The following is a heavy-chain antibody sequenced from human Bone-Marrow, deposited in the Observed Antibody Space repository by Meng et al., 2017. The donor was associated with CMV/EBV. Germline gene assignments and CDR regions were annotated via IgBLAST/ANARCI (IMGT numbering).Heavy chain of an antibody. CDR2: IRYDGSNK. J-gene: IGHJ4*02. CDR1: GFTFSSYG. Sequence: GGSLRLSCAASGFTFSSYGMHWVRQAPGKGLEWVAFIRYDGSNKYYADSVKGRFTISRDNSKNTLYLQMNSLRAEDTAVFYCARVGGDGVWAFDYWGQGTLVTVSS. D-gene: IGHD2-8*01. CDR3: ARVGGDGVWAFDY. V-gene: IGHV3-30*02.